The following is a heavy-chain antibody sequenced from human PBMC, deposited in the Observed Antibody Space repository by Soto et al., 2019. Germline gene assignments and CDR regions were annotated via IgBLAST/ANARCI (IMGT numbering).Heavy chain of an antibody. CDR1: GGSISSGGYY. V-gene: IGHV4-31*03. Sequence: QVQLPESGPGLVKPSQTLSLTCTVSGGSISSGGYYWSWIRQHPGKGLEWIGYIYYSGSTYYNPSLKSRVTISVDTSKNQFSLKLSSVTAADTAVYYCASGIAAAGTQADWFDPWGQGTLVTVSS. D-gene: IGHD6-13*01. CDR3: ASGIAAAGTQADWFDP. CDR2: IYYSGST. J-gene: IGHJ5*02.